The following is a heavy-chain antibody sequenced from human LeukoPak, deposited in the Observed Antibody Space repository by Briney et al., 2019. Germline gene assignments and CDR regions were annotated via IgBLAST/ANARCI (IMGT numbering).Heavy chain of an antibody. CDR3: ATAIVGAPGY. J-gene: IGHJ4*02. V-gene: IGHV3-23*01. CDR2: ISGSGGST. CDR1: GFTFSSYA. D-gene: IGHD1-26*01. Sequence: GGSLRLSCAASGFTFSSYAMSWVRQAPGKGLEWVSAISGSGGSTYYADSVRGRFTISRDNSKNTLYLQMNSLRAEDTAVYYCATAIVGAPGYWGQGTLVTVSS.